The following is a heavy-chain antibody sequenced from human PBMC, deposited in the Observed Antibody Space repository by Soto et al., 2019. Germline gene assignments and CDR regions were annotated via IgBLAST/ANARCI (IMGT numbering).Heavy chain of an antibody. Sequence: EVQLLESGGGLVQPGGSLRLSCEASGFTFSIYVMTWVRQAPGKGLEGVSAVSGSAGTTYYADSVKGRFSISRDNSKNTLYLQMNSLTADDTAVYYCARVQGTARNAFDVWGHGTLVTVSS. D-gene: IGHD6-6*01. J-gene: IGHJ3*01. CDR3: ARVQGTARNAFDV. CDR2: VSGSAGTT. V-gene: IGHV3-23*01. CDR1: GFTFSIYV.